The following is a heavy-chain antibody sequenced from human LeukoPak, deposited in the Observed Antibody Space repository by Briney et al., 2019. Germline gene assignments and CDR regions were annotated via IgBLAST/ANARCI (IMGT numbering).Heavy chain of an antibody. J-gene: IGHJ4*02. Sequence: SETLSLTCTVSGGSISSSSYYWGWIRQPPGKGLEWIGSIYYSGSTYYNPSLKSRVTISVDASKNQFSLKLSSVTAADTAVYYCARYWGSGWTGHYFDYWGQGTLVTVSS. CDR3: ARYWGSGWTGHYFDY. CDR2: IYYSGST. V-gene: IGHV4-39*07. D-gene: IGHD6-19*01. CDR1: GGSISSSSYY.